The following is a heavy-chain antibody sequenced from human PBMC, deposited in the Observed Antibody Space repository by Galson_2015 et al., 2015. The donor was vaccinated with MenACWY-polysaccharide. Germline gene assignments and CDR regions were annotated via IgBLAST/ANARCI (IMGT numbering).Heavy chain of an antibody. D-gene: IGHD1-14*01. J-gene: IGHJ6*02. Sequence: SLRLSCAASGFTFSDYTLNWVRQAPGKGLEWLSHISRGSRIIYYADSVRGRFTISRDNAKNSLYLQMNSLRAEDTAVYYCVRARYLDVWGQGTTVTVSS. CDR1: GFTFSDYT. CDR3: VRARYLDV. CDR2: ISRGSRII. V-gene: IGHV3-48*01.